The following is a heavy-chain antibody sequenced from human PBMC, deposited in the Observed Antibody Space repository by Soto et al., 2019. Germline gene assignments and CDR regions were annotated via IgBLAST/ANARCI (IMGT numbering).Heavy chain of an antibody. CDR1: GLDLSHPW. CDR3: TTGVYSGIMTGYRNVTY. J-gene: IGHJ4*02. D-gene: IGHD3-9*01. CDR2: IKSKTDGATA. V-gene: IGHV3-15*01. Sequence: GGSLRLSCAASGLDLSHPWMTWVRQAAGKGLEWVARIKSKTDGATADYAAPVKGRFSISRDDSKNTVDLQMNSLKTEETAVYYCTTGVYSGIMTGYRNVTYWRRRTLVTASS.